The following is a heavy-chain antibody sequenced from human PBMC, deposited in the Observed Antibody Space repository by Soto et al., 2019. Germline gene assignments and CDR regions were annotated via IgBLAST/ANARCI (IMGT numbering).Heavy chain of an antibody. J-gene: IGHJ5*02. CDR3: AHRQFPYYDFWSGRNNWFDP. V-gene: IGHV2-5*01. D-gene: IGHD3-3*01. Sequence: QITLKESGPTLVKPTQTLTLTCTFSGFSLSTSGVGVGWIRQPPGKALEWLALIYWNVDKRYSPSLKSRLTITKDTSKNQVVLTMTNMDPVDTATYYCAHRQFPYYDFWSGRNNWFDPWGQGTLVTVSS. CDR2: IYWNVDK. CDR1: GFSLSTSGVG.